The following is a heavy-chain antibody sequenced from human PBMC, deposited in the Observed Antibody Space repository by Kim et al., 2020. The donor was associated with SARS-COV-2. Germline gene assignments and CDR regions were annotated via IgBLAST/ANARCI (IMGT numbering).Heavy chain of an antibody. CDR2: INSDGSST. Sequence: GGSLRLSCAASGFTFSSYWMHWVRQAPGKGLVWVSRINSDGSSTSYADSVKGRFTISRDNAKNTLYLQMNSLRAEDTAVYYCARCGYSYYYYGMDVWGQGTTVTVSS. V-gene: IGHV3-74*01. J-gene: IGHJ6*02. D-gene: IGHD6-25*01. CDR1: GFTFSSYW. CDR3: ARCGYSYYYYGMDV.